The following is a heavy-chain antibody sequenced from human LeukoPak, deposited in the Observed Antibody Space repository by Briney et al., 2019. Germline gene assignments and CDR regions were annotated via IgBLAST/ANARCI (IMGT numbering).Heavy chain of an antibody. CDR3: ARPARGSSSWYLGAFDI. J-gene: IGHJ3*02. CDR2: ISYEGSNK. D-gene: IGHD6-13*01. V-gene: IGHV3-30*04. Sequence: GGSLRLSCAASGFTLSSYAMHWVRQAPGKGLEWVAVISYEGSNKYYADSVKGRFTIWRDKAKKTLYLQMNSLRAEDTAVYYCARPARGSSSWYLGAFDIWGQGTMVTVSS. CDR1: GFTLSSYA.